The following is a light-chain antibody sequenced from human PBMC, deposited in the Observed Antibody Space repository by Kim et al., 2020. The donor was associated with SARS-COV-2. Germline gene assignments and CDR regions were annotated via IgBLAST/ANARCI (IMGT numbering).Light chain of an antibody. V-gene: IGLV3-19*01. J-gene: IGLJ2*01. CDR2: GKN. Sequence: SSELTQDPAVSVALGQTVSITCQGDSLRSYYATWYQQKPGQAPILVIYGKNNRPSGIPDRFSGSSSGNTASLTITGTQAGDEADYYCNSRDSNDNVVFG. CDR3: NSRDSNDNVV. CDR1: SLRSYY.